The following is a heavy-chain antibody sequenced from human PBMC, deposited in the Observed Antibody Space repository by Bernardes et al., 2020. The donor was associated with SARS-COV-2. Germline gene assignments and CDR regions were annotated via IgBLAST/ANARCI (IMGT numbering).Heavy chain of an antibody. J-gene: IGHJ4*02. CDR1: GGSISYPY. Sequence: SETLSLTCTVSGGSISYPYWSWIRQSPGPGLAWLGDVYHNGPPNYNPSLENRITISLDTSKKQFSLELSSVTTADTAVYYCARAPGDYNPTSFDSWGKGTLITVS. V-gene: IGHV4-59*11. D-gene: IGHD4-17*01. CDR3: ARAPGDYNPTSFDS. CDR2: VYHNGPP.